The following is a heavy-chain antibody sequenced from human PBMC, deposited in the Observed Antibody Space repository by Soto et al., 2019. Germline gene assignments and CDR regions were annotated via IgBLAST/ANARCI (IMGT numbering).Heavy chain of an antibody. Sequence: PSETLSLTCAVYGGSFSGYYWSWIRQPPGKGLEWIGEINHSGSTNYNPSLKSRVTISVDTSKNQFSLKLSSVTAADTAVYYCARSRRDIVVVPAAMKRRNYYYYMDVWGKGTTVTVSS. CDR1: GGSFSGYY. V-gene: IGHV4-34*01. CDR3: ARSRRDIVVVPAAMKRRNYYYYMDV. CDR2: INHSGST. J-gene: IGHJ6*03. D-gene: IGHD2-2*01.